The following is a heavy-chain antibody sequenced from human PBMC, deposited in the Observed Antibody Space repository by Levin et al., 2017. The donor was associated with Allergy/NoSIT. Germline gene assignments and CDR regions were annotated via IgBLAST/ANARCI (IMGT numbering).Heavy chain of an antibody. V-gene: IGHV3-30*18. J-gene: IGHJ4*02. CDR2: ISYDGNNK. CDR3: AKDRAGDGSGKAYYFDY. Sequence: GESLKISCAASGFTFSDYGMHWVRQAPGKGLEWVAVISYDGNNKYYADSVKGRFTISRDNSKNTLYLQMNSLRAEDTAVYYCAKDRAGDGSGKAYYFDYWGQGTLVTVSS. CDR1: GFTFSDYG. D-gene: IGHD3-10*01.